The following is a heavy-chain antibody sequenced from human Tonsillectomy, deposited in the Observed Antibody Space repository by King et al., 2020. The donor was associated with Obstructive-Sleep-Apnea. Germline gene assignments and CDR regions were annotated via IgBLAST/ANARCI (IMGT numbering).Heavy chain of an antibody. CDR1: GFTFSSYA. Sequence: QLVQSGGGVVQPGRSLRLSCAASGFTFSSYAMHWVRQAPGKGLEWVAVISYDGSNKYYADSVKGRFTISRDNSKNTLYLQMNSLRAEDTAVYYCARDTRRYYDFWSGYHFLDYWGQGTLVTVSS. D-gene: IGHD3-3*01. CDR2: ISYDGSNK. J-gene: IGHJ4*02. V-gene: IGHV3-30*04. CDR3: ARDTRRYYDFWSGYHFLDY.